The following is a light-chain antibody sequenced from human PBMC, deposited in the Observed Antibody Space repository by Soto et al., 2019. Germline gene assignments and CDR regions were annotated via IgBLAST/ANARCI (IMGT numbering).Light chain of an antibody. J-gene: IGLJ1*01. CDR3: SSYTGINTLV. CDR1: GSDVGGFDF. Sequence: QPVLTQPASVSGSPGQSITISCTGSGSDVGGFDFVSWYQQHPNKAPKLMIYEVSNRPSGVSNRFSGSKSGNTASLTISGLQAEDEADYYCSSYTGINTLVFGTGTKVTVL. CDR2: EVS. V-gene: IGLV2-14*01.